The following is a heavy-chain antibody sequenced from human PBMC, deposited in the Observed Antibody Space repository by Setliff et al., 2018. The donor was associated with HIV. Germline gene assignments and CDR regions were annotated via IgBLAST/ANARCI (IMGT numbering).Heavy chain of an antibody. CDR3: ARAHALPGNYYYGMDV. Sequence: GASVKVSCKASGYTFTSYAMHWVRQAPGQRLEWMGWINAGNGNTKYSQKFQGRVTITRDTSASTAYMELSSLRSEDTAVYYCARAHALPGNYYYGMDVWGQGTTVTVSS. CDR1: GYTFTSYA. V-gene: IGHV1-3*01. CDR2: INAGNGNT. J-gene: IGHJ6*02.